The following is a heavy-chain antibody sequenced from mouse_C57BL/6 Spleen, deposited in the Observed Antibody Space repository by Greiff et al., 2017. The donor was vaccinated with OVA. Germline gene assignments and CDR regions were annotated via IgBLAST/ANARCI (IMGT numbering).Heavy chain of an antibody. Sequence: HVQLQPSWAELARPGASVTMSCKASGYTFTSYSMHWVKQRPGQGLEWIGYINPSSGYTKYNQKFKDKATLTADKSSSTAYMQLSSLTSEDSAVYYCAKGDVTFDYWGQGTTLTVSS. CDR3: AKGDVTFDY. D-gene: IGHD2-12*01. V-gene: IGHV1-4*01. CDR1: GYTFTSYS. CDR2: INPSSGYT. J-gene: IGHJ2*01.